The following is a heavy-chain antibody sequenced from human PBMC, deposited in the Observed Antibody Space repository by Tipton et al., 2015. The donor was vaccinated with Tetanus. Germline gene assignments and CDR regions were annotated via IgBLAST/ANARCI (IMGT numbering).Heavy chain of an antibody. CDR2: ITGSSSYI. D-gene: IGHD1/OR15-1a*01. J-gene: IGHJ4*02. Sequence: SLRLSCAASGFTFSDYFMSWIRQAPGRGLEWLSSITGSSSYIYYADSVKGRFTISRDNAKNSLYLQMNSLRAEDTAMYYCARDPTRRFDYWGPGTLVTVSS. CDR3: ARDPTRRFDY. V-gene: IGHV3-11*06. CDR1: GFTFSDYF.